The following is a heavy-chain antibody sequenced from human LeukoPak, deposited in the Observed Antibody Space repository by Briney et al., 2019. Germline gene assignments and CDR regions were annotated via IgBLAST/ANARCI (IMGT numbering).Heavy chain of an antibody. D-gene: IGHD3-10*01. CDR3: ARDDPNWDPSSYYFDS. CDR2: ISTSGII. V-gene: IGHV3-48*02. CDR1: GFTISNYN. J-gene: IGHJ4*02. Sequence: GRSLRLSCAASGFTISNYNMDWVRQAPGKGLEWISYISTSGIIYYADSVRGRFTISRDNAKNSLYLQMNSLRDEDTAVYYCARDDPNWDPSSYYFDSWGQGVLVTVSS.